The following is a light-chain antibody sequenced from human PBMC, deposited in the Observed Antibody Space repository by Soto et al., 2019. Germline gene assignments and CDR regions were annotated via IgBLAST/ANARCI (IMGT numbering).Light chain of an antibody. Sequence: EIVLTQSPGTLSLSPGERATLSCRSSHSVSSNYLAWYQQKPGQAPRLLIYDVSSRATGIPDRFSGSGSGTRFPLTIRRTGPVDFAVYYCQQYGITPTFGQGTKVEIK. J-gene: IGKJ1*01. CDR2: DVS. V-gene: IGKV3-20*01. CDR3: QQYGITPT. CDR1: HSVSSNY.